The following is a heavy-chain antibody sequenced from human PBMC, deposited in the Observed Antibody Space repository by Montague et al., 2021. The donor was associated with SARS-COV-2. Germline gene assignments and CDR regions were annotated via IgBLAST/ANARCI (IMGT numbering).Heavy chain of an antibody. CDR2: IYHTGST. CDR1: GASISSSHW. Sequence: SETLSLTCAVSGASISSSHWWSWIRQPPGKGLEWMGEIYHTGSTNYNPSLKSRVTIFVDTSKNQFSLKLSSVTAADTAVYYCATRTRYPQNDFGFWGQGTLVTVSS. CDR3: ATRTRYPQNDFGF. V-gene: IGHV4-4*02. J-gene: IGHJ4*02. D-gene: IGHD2-15*01.